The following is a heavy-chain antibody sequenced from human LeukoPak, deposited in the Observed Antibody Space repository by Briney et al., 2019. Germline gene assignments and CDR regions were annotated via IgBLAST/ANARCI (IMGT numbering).Heavy chain of an antibody. CDR2: IFYSGST. V-gene: IGHV4-39*01. Sequence: SETLSLTCTVSGGPISSSSYFWGWIRQPPGKGLEWIGSIFYSGSTYYNPSLNSRVTISIDTSKNQFSLRLSSVTAADTAVYYCARQMNTVTADYWGQGTLVTVSS. CDR3: ARQMNTVTADY. J-gene: IGHJ4*02. CDR1: GGPISSSSYF. D-gene: IGHD4-17*01.